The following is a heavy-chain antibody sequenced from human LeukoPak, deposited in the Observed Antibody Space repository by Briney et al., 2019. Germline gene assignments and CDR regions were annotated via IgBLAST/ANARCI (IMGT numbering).Heavy chain of an antibody. Sequence: ASVKVSCKVSGYTLTQLSVHWVRQAPGKGLEWMGGFDVEDGEIIYAQKFQGRVTMTEDTSTDTAYMELSSLRSEDTAVYYCATAGVDGDRNFDYWGQGTLVTVSS. CDR3: ATAGVDGDRNFDY. J-gene: IGHJ4*02. CDR1: GYTLTQLS. CDR2: FDVEDGEI. V-gene: IGHV1-24*01. D-gene: IGHD4-17*01.